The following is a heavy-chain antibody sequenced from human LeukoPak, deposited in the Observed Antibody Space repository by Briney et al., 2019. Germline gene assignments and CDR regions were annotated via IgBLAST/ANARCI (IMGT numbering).Heavy chain of an antibody. CDR3: ASDDYGGFDI. D-gene: IGHD4-23*01. V-gene: IGHV3-21*01. Sequence: GGPLRLSCAASGFTVSSNYMSWVRRAPGKGLEWVSSISSSSSYIYYADSVKGRFTISRDNAKNSLYLQMNSLRAEDTAVYYCASDDYGGFDIWGQGTMVTVSS. CDR2: ISSSSSYI. J-gene: IGHJ3*02. CDR1: GFTVSSNY.